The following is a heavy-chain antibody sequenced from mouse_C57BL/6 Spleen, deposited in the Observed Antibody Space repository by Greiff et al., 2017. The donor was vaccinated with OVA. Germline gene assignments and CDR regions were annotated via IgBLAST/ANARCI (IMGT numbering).Heavy chain of an antibody. D-gene: IGHD4-1*02. CDR3: ARRSSNWDLYYAMDY. V-gene: IGHV1-58*01. J-gene: IGHJ4*01. CDR2: IYIGNGYT. CDR1: GYTFTSYG. Sequence: EVKLVESGAELVRPGSSVKMSCKTSGYTFTSYGINWVKQRPGQGLEWIGYIYIGNGYTEYNEQFKGKATLTSDTSSSTADMQLSSLTSEDSAIYFCARRSSNWDLYYAMDYWGQGTSVTVSS.